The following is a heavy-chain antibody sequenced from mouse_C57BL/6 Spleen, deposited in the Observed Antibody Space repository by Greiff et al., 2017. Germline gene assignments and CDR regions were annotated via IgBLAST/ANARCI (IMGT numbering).Heavy chain of an antibody. V-gene: IGHV1-19*01. Sequence: VQLQQSGPVLVKPGASVQMSCQASGYPFTDYYMNWVKQSHGKSLEWIGVINPYNGGTSYNQKFKGKATLTVDKSSSTAYMELNSLTSEDSAVYYCARGGAYYSNYDAMDYWGQGTSVTVSS. CDR1: GYPFTDYY. CDR2: INPYNGGT. D-gene: IGHD2-5*01. CDR3: ARGGAYYSNYDAMDY. J-gene: IGHJ4*01.